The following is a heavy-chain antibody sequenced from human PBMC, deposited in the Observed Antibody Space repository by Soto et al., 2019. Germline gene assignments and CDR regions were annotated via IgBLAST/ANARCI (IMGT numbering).Heavy chain of an antibody. CDR2: IYHSGNT. CDR1: GYSISSGYY. J-gene: IGHJ5*02. D-gene: IGHD6-13*01. CDR3: ARNYSSSSTWFDH. Sequence: SETLSLTCAVSGYSISSGYYWGWIRQPPGKGLEWIGSIYHSGNTHNNPSLKSRVTISVDTSRNQISLKVNSVTAADTAVYYCARNYSSSSTWFDHWGRGTLVTVSS. V-gene: IGHV4-38-2*01.